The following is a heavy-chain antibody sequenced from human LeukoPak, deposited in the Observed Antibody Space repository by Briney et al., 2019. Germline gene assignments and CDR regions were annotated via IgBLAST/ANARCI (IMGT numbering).Heavy chain of an antibody. J-gene: IGHJ4*02. Sequence: GGSLRLSCAASGFTFDDYGMSWVRQAPGKGLEWVSGINWNGGSTGYADSVKGRFTISRDNAKNSLYLRMNSLRAEDTALYYCARISYDILTGSRFDYWGQGTLVTVSS. D-gene: IGHD3-9*01. V-gene: IGHV3-20*04. CDR1: GFTFDDYG. CDR3: ARISYDILTGSRFDY. CDR2: INWNGGST.